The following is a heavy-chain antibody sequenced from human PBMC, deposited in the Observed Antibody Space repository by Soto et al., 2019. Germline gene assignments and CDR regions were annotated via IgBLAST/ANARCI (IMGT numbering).Heavy chain of an antibody. V-gene: IGHV3-23*01. Sequence: EVQLLQSGGGLVQPGGSLRLSCAASGFTFTSYAMSWVRQAPGKGQEWVSTISGTGGSTYYPDSVKGRFTISRDNSKNTVYLQMNSLRAEDAAVYYCAKEMTSGYYLFDYWGQGTLVTVSS. CDR1: GFTFTSYA. CDR2: ISGTGGST. CDR3: AKEMTSGYYLFDY. D-gene: IGHD3-22*01. J-gene: IGHJ4*02.